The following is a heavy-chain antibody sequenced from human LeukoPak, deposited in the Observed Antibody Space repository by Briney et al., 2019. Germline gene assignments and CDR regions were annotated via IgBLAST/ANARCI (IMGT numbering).Heavy chain of an antibody. Sequence: ASVKVSCKASGYTFTSYYMHWVRQAPGQGLEWMGIINPSGGSTSYAQKFQGRVTMTRDTSTSTVYMELNSPRSEDTAVYYCARAPPAYSSSSLAWFDPWGQGTLVTVSS. CDR1: GYTFTSYY. V-gene: IGHV1-46*01. CDR2: INPSGGST. CDR3: ARAPPAYSSSSLAWFDP. D-gene: IGHD6-6*01. J-gene: IGHJ5*02.